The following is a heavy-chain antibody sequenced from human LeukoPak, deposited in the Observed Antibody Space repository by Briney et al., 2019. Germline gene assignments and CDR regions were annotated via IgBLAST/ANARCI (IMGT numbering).Heavy chain of an antibody. CDR1: GYSFTNFW. D-gene: IGHD5-12*01. CDR2: IDPHDSYT. CDR3: ARQDSGYLFDY. Sequence: GESLKISCKASGYSFTNFWITWVRQMPGKGLEWMGRIDPHDSYTDYSPSFQGHATISSDKSISTAYLQWSSLKASDTAMYYCARQDSGYLFDYWGQGTLVTVPS. J-gene: IGHJ4*02. V-gene: IGHV5-10-1*01.